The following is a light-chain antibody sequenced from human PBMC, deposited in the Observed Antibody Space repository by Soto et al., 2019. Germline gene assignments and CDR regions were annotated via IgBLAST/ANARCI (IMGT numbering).Light chain of an antibody. Sequence: DIQLTQSPSFLSASVGDRLTITCRASQDIRSSLAWYQQKPGKAPNLLIYTVSTLQSGVPSRFSDSRSGTEFTLTISSLQPVDFATYYFQLFNITPFTFGGGTKVEI. CDR2: TVS. J-gene: IGKJ4*01. V-gene: IGKV1-9*01. CDR3: QLFNITPFT. CDR1: QDIRSS.